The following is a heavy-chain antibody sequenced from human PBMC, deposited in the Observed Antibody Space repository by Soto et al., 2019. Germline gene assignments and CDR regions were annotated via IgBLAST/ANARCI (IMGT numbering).Heavy chain of an antibody. Sequence: GGSLRLSCAASGFTFSSYSMNWVRQAPGKGLEWVSSISSSSSYIYYADSVKGRFTISRDNAKNSLYLQMNSLRAEDTAVYYCARDLYGGSFSAGTFDYWGQGTLVTVSS. CDR3: ARDLYGGSFSAGTFDY. CDR1: GFTFSSYS. CDR2: ISSSSSYI. D-gene: IGHD2-15*01. V-gene: IGHV3-21*01. J-gene: IGHJ4*02.